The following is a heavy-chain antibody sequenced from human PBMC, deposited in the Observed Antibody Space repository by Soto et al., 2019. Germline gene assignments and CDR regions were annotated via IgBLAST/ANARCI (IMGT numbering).Heavy chain of an antibody. D-gene: IGHD1-20*01. Sequence: SETLSLTCTVSSGAINSFYWSLIRQPAGKGLEWIGRIHSSGTTNYNPSLKSRVTMSVDTSRNKFSLKLTSVTAADTAVYYCARDRIIGHSYYDYWGQGVLVTVSS. J-gene: IGHJ4*02. CDR2: IHSSGTT. V-gene: IGHV4-4*07. CDR3: ARDRIIGHSYYDY. CDR1: SGAINSFY.